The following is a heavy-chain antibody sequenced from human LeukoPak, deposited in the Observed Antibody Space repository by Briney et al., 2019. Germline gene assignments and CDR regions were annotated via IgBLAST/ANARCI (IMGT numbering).Heavy chain of an antibody. CDR2: IYTSGST. CDR1: GGSISSYY. CDR3: ARVGYSYGPSYWYFDL. Sequence: SETLSPTCTVSGGSISSYYWSWIRQPAGKGLEWIGRIYTSGSTNYNPSLKSRVTMSVDTSKNQFSLKLSSVTAADTAVYYCARVGYSYGPSYWYFDLWGRGTLVTVSS. D-gene: IGHD5-18*01. J-gene: IGHJ2*01. V-gene: IGHV4-4*07.